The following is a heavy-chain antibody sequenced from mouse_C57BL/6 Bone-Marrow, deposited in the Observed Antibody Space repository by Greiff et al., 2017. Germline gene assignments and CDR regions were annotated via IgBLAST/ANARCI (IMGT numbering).Heavy chain of an antibody. V-gene: IGHV2-2*01. Sequence: VQLQQSGPGLVQPSQSLSITCPVSGFSLTSYGVHWVRQSPGKGLEWLGVIWSGGSTDYNAAFISRLSISKDNSKSQVFFKMNSLQADDTAIYYCARKDNSNYDGYFDVWGTGTTVTVSS. CDR2: IWSGGST. CDR1: GFSLTSYG. CDR3: ARKDNSNYDGYFDV. D-gene: IGHD2-5*01. J-gene: IGHJ1*03.